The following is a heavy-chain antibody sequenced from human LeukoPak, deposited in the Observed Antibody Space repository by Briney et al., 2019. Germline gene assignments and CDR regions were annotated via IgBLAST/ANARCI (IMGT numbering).Heavy chain of an antibody. CDR1: GFTFSTYW. CDR2: INSDGSTT. Sequence: PGGSLRLSCAAFGFTFSTYWMHWVRQAPGKGLVWVSRINSDGSTTNYADSVKGRFSISRDNAKKTLYLQMNSLRAEDTAVYYCARELPFDYWGRGTLVTVSS. V-gene: IGHV3-74*01. J-gene: IGHJ4*02. CDR3: ARELPFDY. D-gene: IGHD1-26*01.